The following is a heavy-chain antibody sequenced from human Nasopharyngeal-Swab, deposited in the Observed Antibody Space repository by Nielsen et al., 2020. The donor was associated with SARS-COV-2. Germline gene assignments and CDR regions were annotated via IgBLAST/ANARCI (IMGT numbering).Heavy chain of an antibody. CDR3: ARDSGGNLDY. V-gene: IGHV3-30-3*01. CDR2: ISYDGSNK. Sequence: GGSLRLSCAASGFTFSSNAIHWVRQAPGKGLEWVALISYDGSNKYYADSVKGRFTISRDNSKNTLYLQMTSLGAEDTAVYYCARDSGGNLDYWGQGTLVTVSS. D-gene: IGHD4-23*01. CDR1: GFTFSSNA. J-gene: IGHJ4*02.